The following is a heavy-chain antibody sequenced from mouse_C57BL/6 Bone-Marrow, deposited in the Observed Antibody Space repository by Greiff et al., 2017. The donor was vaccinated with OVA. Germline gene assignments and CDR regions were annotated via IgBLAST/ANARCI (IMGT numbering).Heavy chain of an antibody. CDR2: ISYDGSN. CDR1: GYSITSGYY. D-gene: IGHD1-1*01. Sequence: EVQLQESGPGLVKPSQSLSLTCSVTGYSITSGYYWNWIRQFPGNKLEWMGYISYDGSNNYNPSLKNRISITRDTSKNQFFLKLNSVTTEDTATYYCARDLNYGSSSYWYFDVWGTGTTVTVSS. J-gene: IGHJ1*03. V-gene: IGHV3-6*01. CDR3: ARDLNYGSSSYWYFDV.